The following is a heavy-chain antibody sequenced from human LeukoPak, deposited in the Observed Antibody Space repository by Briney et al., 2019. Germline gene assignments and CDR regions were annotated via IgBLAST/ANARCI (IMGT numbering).Heavy chain of an antibody. J-gene: IGHJ4*02. CDR1: GFTFSSYG. CDR2: ISYDGSNK. Sequence: GGSLRLSCAASGFTFSSYGMHWVRQAPGKGLEWVAVISYDGSNKYYADSVKGRFTISRDNSKNTLYLQMNSLRAEDTAVYYCAKVAVAGHFDYWGQGTLVTVSS. CDR3: AKVAVAGHFDY. V-gene: IGHV3-30*18. D-gene: IGHD6-19*01.